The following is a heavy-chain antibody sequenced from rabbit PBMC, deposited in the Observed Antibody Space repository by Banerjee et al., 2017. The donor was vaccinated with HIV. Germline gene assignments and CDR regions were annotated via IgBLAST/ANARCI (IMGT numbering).Heavy chain of an antibody. V-gene: IGHV1S40*01. CDR2: IYTGSSVIT. Sequence: QSLEESGGGLVQPEGSLALTCKASGFTIRSSYYMCWVRQAPGKGLEWIACIYTGSSVITYYASWAKGRFTISKTSSTTVTLQMTSLTAADTATYFCARDLAAVTGWNFGLWGPGTLVT. J-gene: IGHJ6*01. CDR1: GFTIRSSYY. D-gene: IGHD7-1*01. CDR3: ARDLAAVTGWNFGL.